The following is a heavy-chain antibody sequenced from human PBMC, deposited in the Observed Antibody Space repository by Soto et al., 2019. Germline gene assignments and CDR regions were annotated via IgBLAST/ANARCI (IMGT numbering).Heavy chain of an antibody. V-gene: IGHV3-49*03. CDR3: TRNPRSGTSVGWFDP. D-gene: IGHD2-2*01. Sequence: GGSLRLSCTASGFTFGDYAMSWFCQAPGKGLEWVGFITSKAYGGTTEYAASVKGRFTISRDDSKSIAYLQMNSLKAEDTAVYYCTRNPRSGTSVGWFDPWGQGTLVTVSS. J-gene: IGHJ5*02. CDR1: GFTFGDYA. CDR2: ITSKAYGGTT.